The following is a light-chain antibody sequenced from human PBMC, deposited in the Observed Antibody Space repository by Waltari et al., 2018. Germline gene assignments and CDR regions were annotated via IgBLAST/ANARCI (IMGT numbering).Light chain of an antibody. CDR1: QSVSSY. Sequence: EIVLPQSPATLSLSPGERGTLSCRASQSVSSYLAWYQQKPGQAPRLLIYDASNRATGIPARFSGSGSGTDFTLTISSLEPEDFAVYYCQQRGNSITFGQGTRLEIK. V-gene: IGKV3-11*01. CDR3: QQRGNSIT. J-gene: IGKJ5*01. CDR2: DAS.